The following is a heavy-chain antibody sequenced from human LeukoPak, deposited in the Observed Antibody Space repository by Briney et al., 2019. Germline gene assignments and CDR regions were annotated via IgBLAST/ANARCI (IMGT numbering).Heavy chain of an antibody. CDR1: GGSFSGHY. J-gene: IGHJ3*02. CDR2: INHSGGT. D-gene: IGHD1-26*01. V-gene: IGHV4-34*01. Sequence: SETLSLTCAVYGGSFSGHYWSWIRQTPGKGLEWIGEINHSGGTNYNPSLKSRVTISVDTSKNQFSLKLNSVTAADTAVYYCARSWYNGNYHGAFNMWDEGTMVTVTS. CDR3: ARSWYNGNYHGAFNM.